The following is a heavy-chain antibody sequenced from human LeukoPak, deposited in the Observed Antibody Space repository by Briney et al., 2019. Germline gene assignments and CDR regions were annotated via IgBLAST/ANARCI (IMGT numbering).Heavy chain of an antibody. CDR1: GGSISSSSYY. V-gene: IGHV4-39*01. CDR3: ARLRYSYGRFDY. D-gene: IGHD5-18*01. Sequence: PSETLSLTCTVSGGSISSSSYYWGWIRQPPGKGLEWIGSIYYSGSTYYNPSLKSRVTISVGTSKNQFSLKLSSVTAADTAVYYCARLRYSYGRFDYWGQGTLVTVSS. CDR2: IYYSGST. J-gene: IGHJ4*02.